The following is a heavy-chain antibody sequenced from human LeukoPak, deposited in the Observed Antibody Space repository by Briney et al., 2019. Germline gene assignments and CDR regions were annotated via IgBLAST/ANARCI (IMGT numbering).Heavy chain of an antibody. Sequence: SETLSLTCTVSGGSISSSSYSWGWIRQPPGKGLEWIGSIYYSGGTYYKPSLKSRVTISVDTSKNQFSLKLSSVTAADTAVYYCAIVVVPAAIWGYNWFDPWGQGTLVTVSS. D-gene: IGHD2-2*02. CDR1: GGSISSSSYS. J-gene: IGHJ5*02. CDR2: IYYSGGT. V-gene: IGHV4-39*01. CDR3: AIVVVPAAIWGYNWFDP.